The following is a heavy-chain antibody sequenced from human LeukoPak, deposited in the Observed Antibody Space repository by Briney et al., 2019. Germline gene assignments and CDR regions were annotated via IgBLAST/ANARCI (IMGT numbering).Heavy chain of an antibody. D-gene: IGHD6-19*01. CDR3: ARDRIAVAGTVVDY. J-gene: IGHJ4*02. CDR1: GGSISSSNYY. Sequence: SETLSLTCTVSGGSISSSNYYWGWIRQPPGKGLEWIGSIYYSGSSYYNPSLKSRVTISVDTSKNQFSLKLSSVTAADTAVYYCARDRIAVAGTVVDYWGQGTLVTVSS. CDR2: IYYSGSS. V-gene: IGHV4-39*07.